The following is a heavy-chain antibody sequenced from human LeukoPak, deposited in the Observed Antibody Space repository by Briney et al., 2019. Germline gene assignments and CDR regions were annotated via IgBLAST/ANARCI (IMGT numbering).Heavy chain of an antibody. Sequence: ASVKVSCKVSGYTLTELSMHWVRQAPGKGLEWMGGFDPEDGETIYAQKFQGRVTMTEDTSTDTAYMELSSLRSEDTAVYYCATAPPYCGGHCYSSFDYWGQGTLVTVSS. V-gene: IGHV1-24*01. CDR1: GYTLTELS. D-gene: IGHD2-21*02. CDR2: FDPEDGET. CDR3: ATAPPYCGGHCYSSFDY. J-gene: IGHJ4*02.